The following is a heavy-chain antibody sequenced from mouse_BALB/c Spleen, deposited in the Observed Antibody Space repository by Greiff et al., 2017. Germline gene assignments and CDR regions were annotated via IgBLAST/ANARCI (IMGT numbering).Heavy chain of an antibody. D-gene: IGHD2-2*01. J-gene: IGHJ4*01. CDR3: ARDGSPYAMDY. CDR1: GFTFSDYY. Sequence: EVQRVESGGGLVKPGGSLKLSCAASGFTFSDYYMYWVRQTPEKRLEWVATISNGGSYTYYPDSVKGRFTISRDNAKNTLYLQMSSLKSEDTAMYYCARDGSPYAMDYWGQGTSVTVSS. V-gene: IGHV5-4*02. CDR2: ISNGGSYT.